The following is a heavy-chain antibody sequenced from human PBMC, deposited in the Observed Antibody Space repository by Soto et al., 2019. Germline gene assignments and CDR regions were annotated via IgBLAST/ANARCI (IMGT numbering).Heavy chain of an antibody. Sequence: EVQLLESGGGLLQPGGSLRLSCAAYGFTFSSYAMRWVRRAPVKGLEWVSAISGSGGSTYYADSVKGRFTISRDNSKNTLYLPMNSLRAEHTAVYYCARRGSGCYYDYWGQGTLVTVSS. D-gene: IGHD3-22*01. V-gene: IGHV3-23*01. CDR3: ARRGSGCYYDY. CDR2: ISGSGGST. CDR1: GFTFSSYA. J-gene: IGHJ4*02.